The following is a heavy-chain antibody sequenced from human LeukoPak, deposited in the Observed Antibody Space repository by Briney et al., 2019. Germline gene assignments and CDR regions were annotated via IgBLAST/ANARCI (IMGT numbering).Heavy chain of an antibody. CDR1: GFTFSSYN. CDR3: AITARIPEA. Sequence: GGSLRLSCAASGFTFSSYNMNWVRQAPGKGLGSISYISGSGSDTNYADSVRGRFTISRDNAKNSLYLQMNSLTADDTAVYYCAITARIPEAWGQGTLVIVSS. D-gene: IGHD1-14*01. J-gene: IGHJ4*02. CDR2: ISGSGSDT. V-gene: IGHV3-21*05.